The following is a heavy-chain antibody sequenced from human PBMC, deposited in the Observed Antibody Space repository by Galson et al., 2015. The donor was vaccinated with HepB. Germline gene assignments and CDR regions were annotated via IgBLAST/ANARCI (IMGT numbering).Heavy chain of an antibody. V-gene: IGHV1-18*04. CDR3: ARARGIAVAGTSFDI. CDR1: GYTFTSYG. D-gene: IGHD6-19*01. J-gene: IGHJ3*02. Sequence: SVKVSCKPSGYTFTSYGISWVRQAPGQGLEWMGWISAYNGNTNYAQKLQGRVTMTTDTSTSTAYMELRSLRSDDTAVYYCARARGIAVAGTSFDIWGQGTMVTVSS. CDR2: ISAYNGNT.